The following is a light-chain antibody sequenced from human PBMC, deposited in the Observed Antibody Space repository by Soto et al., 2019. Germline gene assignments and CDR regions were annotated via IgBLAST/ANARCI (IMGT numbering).Light chain of an antibody. CDR3: MQSMQLPIT. CDR2: EVN. Sequence: EIVMTQSPATLSVSPGERAPLSCRASQSVSRNLAWYQQKPRQSPQLLIYEVNIRFSGVPDRFSGVASGTDFTMKISRVKAEDGGLYYCMQSMQLPITFGQGTRLEIK. V-gene: IGKV3-15*01. J-gene: IGKJ5*01. CDR1: QSVSRN.